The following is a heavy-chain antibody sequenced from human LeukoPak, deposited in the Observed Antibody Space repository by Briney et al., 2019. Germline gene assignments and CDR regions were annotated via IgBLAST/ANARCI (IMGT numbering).Heavy chain of an antibody. CDR3: ARASHYYDSSGYYYVY. Sequence: ASVKVSCKASGYTFTGYYMHWVRQAPGQGLEWMGWIKPNSGGTNYAQKFQGRVTMTRDTSISTAYMELSRLRSDDTAVYYCARASHYYDSSGYYYVYWGQGTLVTVSS. D-gene: IGHD3-22*01. CDR1: GYTFTGYY. V-gene: IGHV1-2*02. J-gene: IGHJ4*02. CDR2: IKPNSGGT.